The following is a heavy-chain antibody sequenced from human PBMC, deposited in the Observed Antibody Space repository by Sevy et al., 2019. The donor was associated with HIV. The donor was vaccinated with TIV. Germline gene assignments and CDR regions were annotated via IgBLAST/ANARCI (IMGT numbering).Heavy chain of an antibody. CDR3: ARDEQRLAYYFDY. J-gene: IGHJ4*02. D-gene: IGHD6-25*01. CDR1: GYTFTGYY. Sequence: ATVKVSCKASGYTFTGYYMHWVRQAPGQGLEWMGWINPNSRGTNYAQRFQGRVTMTRDTSISTAYMELSRLRSDDTALYYCARDEQRLAYYFDYWGQGTAVTVSS. V-gene: IGHV1-2*02. CDR2: INPNSRGT.